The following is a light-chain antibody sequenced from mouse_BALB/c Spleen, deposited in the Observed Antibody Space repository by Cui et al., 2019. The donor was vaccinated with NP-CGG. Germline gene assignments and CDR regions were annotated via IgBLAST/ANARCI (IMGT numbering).Light chain of an antibody. CDR2: DTS. CDR1: SSVSY. Sequence: QIVLTQSPAIMSASPGEKVTMTCSASSSVSYMYWYQQKPGSSPRLLIYDTSNLASGVPVRFSGSGSGTSYSLTIRRMEAEDAATYYCQRWSSYPRTFGGGTKLEIK. V-gene: IGKV4-55*01. J-gene: IGKJ1*01. CDR3: QRWSSYPRT.